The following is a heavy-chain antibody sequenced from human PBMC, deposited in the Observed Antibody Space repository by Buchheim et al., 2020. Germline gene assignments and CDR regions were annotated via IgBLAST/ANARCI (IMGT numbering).Heavy chain of an antibody. J-gene: IGHJ4*02. CDR2: ISSSGSTI. V-gene: IGHV3-11*01. CDR3: ARDYNVDTAMEMYYYDSSGYYYGVLPRY. Sequence: QVQLVESGGGLVKPGGSLRLSCAASGFTFSDYYMSWIRQAPGKGLEWVSYISSSGSTIYYADSVKGRFTISRDNAKNSLYLQMNSLRAEDTAVYYCARDYNVDTAMEMYYYDSSGYYYGVLPRYWGQGTL. CDR1: GFTFSDYY. D-gene: IGHD3-22*01.